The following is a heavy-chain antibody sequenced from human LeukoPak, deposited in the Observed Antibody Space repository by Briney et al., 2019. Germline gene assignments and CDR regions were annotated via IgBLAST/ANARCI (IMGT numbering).Heavy chain of an antibody. J-gene: IGHJ4*02. CDR3: ARTGYSSSWYPFDY. CDR2: IRQDGSEK. V-gene: IGHV3-7*01. Sequence: GGSLRLSCAASGFTFSSYWMSWVRQAPGKGLEWVANIRQDGSEKYYVDSVKGRFTISRDHGKNSLYLQMNSLRAEDTAVYYCARTGYSSSWYPFDYWDQGTLVTVSS. CDR1: GFTFSSYW. D-gene: IGHD6-13*01.